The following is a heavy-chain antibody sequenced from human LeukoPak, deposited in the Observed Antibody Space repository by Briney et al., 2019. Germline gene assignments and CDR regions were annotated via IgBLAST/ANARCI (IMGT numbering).Heavy chain of an antibody. CDR1: GGTFSSYA. CDR2: IIPIFGTA. V-gene: IGHV1-69*13. J-gene: IGHJ4*02. CDR3: ARAHRGGSGWPLDY. D-gene: IGHD6-19*01. Sequence: GASAKVSCKASGGTFSSYAISWVRQAPGQGLEWMGGIIPIFGTANYAQKFQGRVTITADESTSTAYMELSSLRSEDTAVYYCARAHRGGSGWPLDYWGQGTLVTVSS.